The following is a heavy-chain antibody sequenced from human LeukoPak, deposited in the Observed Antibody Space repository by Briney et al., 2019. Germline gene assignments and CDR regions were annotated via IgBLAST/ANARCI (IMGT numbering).Heavy chain of an antibody. CDR1: GYTFTGYY. Sequence: SVCLSCKASGYTFTGYYLHWVRQAPGQGLEWMGWINPDSGGTDYTQKFQGRVTMTRDTSISTAYMELSRLTSDDTAVYYCARDYYGSGNNWFDPWGQGALVTVSS. V-gene: IGHV1-2*02. J-gene: IGHJ5*02. CDR3: ARDYYGSGNNWFDP. CDR2: INPDSGGT. D-gene: IGHD3-10*01.